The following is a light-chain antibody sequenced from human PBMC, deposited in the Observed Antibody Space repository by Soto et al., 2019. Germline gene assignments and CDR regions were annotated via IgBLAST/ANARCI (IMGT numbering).Light chain of an antibody. CDR3: EAWDDSLNGQRV. Sequence: QSVLTQPPSASGTPGQTVTISCSGSSSNIGSNPVNWYQQLPGTAPKLLIYIDNQRPSGVPDRFSGSKSGTSASLAISGLQSEDEADYYCEAWDDSLNGQRVFGGGTKLTVL. CDR2: IDN. V-gene: IGLV1-44*01. CDR1: SSNIGSNP. J-gene: IGLJ3*02.